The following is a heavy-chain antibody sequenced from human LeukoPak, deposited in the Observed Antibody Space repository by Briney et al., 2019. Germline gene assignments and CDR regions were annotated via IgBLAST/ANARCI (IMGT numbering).Heavy chain of an antibody. CDR1: GGSISSYY. D-gene: IGHD4-17*01. CDR3: ARDRPDYGDPNYYYYYMDV. V-gene: IGHV4-4*07. Sequence: SETLSLTCTVSGGSISSYYWSWIRQPAGKGLEWIGRIYTSGSTNYNPSLRSRVTTSVDTSKNQFSLKLSSVTAADTAVYYCARDRPDYGDPNYYYYYMDVWGKGTTVTISS. CDR2: IYTSGST. J-gene: IGHJ6*03.